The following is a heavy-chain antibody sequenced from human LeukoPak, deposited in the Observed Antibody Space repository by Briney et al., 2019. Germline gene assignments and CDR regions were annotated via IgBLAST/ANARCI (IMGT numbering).Heavy chain of an antibody. V-gene: IGHV1-2*02. Sequence: GASVKVSCKASGYTFSDYYLHWVRQAPGQGLEWMGWINPNSGGTNYAQKFQGRVTMTRDTSISTAYMELSSLRSEDTAVYYCARDLMREPIGYWGQGTLVTVSS. J-gene: IGHJ4*02. CDR2: INPNSGGT. CDR1: GYTFSDYY. CDR3: ARDLMREPIGY. D-gene: IGHD1-26*01.